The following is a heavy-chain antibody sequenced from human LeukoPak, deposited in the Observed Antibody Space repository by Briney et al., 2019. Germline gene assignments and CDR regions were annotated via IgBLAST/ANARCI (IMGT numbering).Heavy chain of an antibody. J-gene: IGHJ4*02. Sequence: GESLKISCKGSGYSFPIYWIAWVRQMPGKGLEWMGIIYPGDSDTRYSPSFQGQVTISADKSISTAYLQWSSLKASDTAMYYCARQRDGYNTYFDYWGQGTLVTVSS. V-gene: IGHV5-51*01. CDR1: GYSFPIYW. D-gene: IGHD5-24*01. CDR3: ARQRDGYNTYFDY. CDR2: IYPGDSDT.